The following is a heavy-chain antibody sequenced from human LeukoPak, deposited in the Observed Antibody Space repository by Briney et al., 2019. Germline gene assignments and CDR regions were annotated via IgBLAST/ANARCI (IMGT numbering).Heavy chain of an antibody. Sequence: GGSLRLSCAASGFTFSSYGMSWVRQATGKGLEWVSYISSTSVTTFYTDSLKGRFTSSRDNARNSLYLQMNSLRDEDTAVYYCARGLYGSGTKAVDYWGRGTLVTVSS. CDR1: GFTFSSYG. J-gene: IGHJ4*02. V-gene: IGHV3-48*02. CDR3: ARGLYGSGTKAVDY. CDR2: ISSTSVTT. D-gene: IGHD3-10*01.